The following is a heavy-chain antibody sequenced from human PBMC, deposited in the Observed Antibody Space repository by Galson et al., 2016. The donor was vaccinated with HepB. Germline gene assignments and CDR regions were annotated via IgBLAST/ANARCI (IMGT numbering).Heavy chain of an antibody. CDR2: IYHSGAA. CDR3: ARLKVVAASRSQTFGMDV. Sequence: SETLSLTCTVSGGSISSRTYSWAWLRQPPGEGLECIGTIYHSGAAFFRSSLKGPVTISIVTSKNQFPLNLGSVTSADSAVYYCARLKVVAASRSQTFGMDVWGQGTTVTVSS. D-gene: IGHD2-15*01. CDR1: GGSISSRTYS. V-gene: IGHV4-39*01. J-gene: IGHJ6*02.